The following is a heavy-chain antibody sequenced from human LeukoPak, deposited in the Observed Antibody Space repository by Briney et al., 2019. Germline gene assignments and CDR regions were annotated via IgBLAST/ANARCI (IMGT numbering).Heavy chain of an antibody. J-gene: IGHJ4*02. CDR2: ISSSSSYI. Sequence: WGSLRLSCAASGFTFSSYSMNWVRQAPGKGLEWVSSISSSSSYIYYADSVKGRFTISRDNAKNSLYLQMNSLRAEDTAVYYCARDPEWASVVVPAAIDYWGQGTLVTVSS. V-gene: IGHV3-21*01. CDR3: ARDPEWASVVVPAAIDY. CDR1: GFTFSSYS. D-gene: IGHD2-2*01.